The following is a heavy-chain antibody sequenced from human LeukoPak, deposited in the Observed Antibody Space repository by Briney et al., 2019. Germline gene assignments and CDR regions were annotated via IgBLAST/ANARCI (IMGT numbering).Heavy chain of an antibody. CDR2: INHSGST. D-gene: IGHD6-19*01. CDR1: GGSFSGYY. Sequence: SETLSLTCAVYGGSFSGYYWSWIRQPPGKGLEWIGEINHSGSTNYNPSLKSRVTISVDTSKNQFSLKLSSVTAADTAVYYCARDGSSGWSHDYLGQGALVTVSS. CDR3: ARDGSSGWSHDY. J-gene: IGHJ4*02. V-gene: IGHV4-34*01.